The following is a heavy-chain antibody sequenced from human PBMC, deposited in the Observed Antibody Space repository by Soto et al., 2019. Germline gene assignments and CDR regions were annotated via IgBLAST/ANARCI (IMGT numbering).Heavy chain of an antibody. J-gene: IGHJ6*02. CDR3: ARIGIQLYYYYYGMDV. Sequence: LSLTCTVSGGSISSSSYYWGWIRQPPGKGLEWIGSIYYSGSTYYNPSLKSRVTTSVDTSKNQFSLKLSSVTAADTAVYYCARIGIQLYYYYYGMDVWGQGTTVTVSS. V-gene: IGHV4-39*01. D-gene: IGHD5-18*01. CDR1: GGSISSSSYY. CDR2: IYYSGST.